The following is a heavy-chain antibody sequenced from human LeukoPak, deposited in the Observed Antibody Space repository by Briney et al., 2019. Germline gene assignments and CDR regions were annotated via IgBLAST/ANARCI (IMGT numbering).Heavy chain of an antibody. V-gene: IGHV3-23*01. Sequence: GGSLRLSCAASGFTFSTYAMSWARQAPGKGLEWVSGISSSGSGDNTYYADSVKGRFTISRDNAKNSLYLQMNSLRAEDTAVYFCARDTGGCSGGTCYSNLYDYWGQGTLVTVSS. CDR1: GFTFSTYA. CDR3: ARDTGGCSGGTCYSNLYDY. D-gene: IGHD2-15*01. J-gene: IGHJ4*02. CDR2: ISSSGSGDNT.